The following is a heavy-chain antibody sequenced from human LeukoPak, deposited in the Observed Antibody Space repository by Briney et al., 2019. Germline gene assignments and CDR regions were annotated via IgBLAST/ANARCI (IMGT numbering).Heavy chain of an antibody. J-gene: IGHJ5*02. CDR1: GYSFTSQW. CDR3: ARRQGCSSTSCPPDP. V-gene: IGHV5-51*01. CDR2: IYPGDSET. D-gene: IGHD2-2*01. Sequence: GESLKISCKGSGYSFTSQWIGWVRQMPGKGLEWVGLIYPGDSETRYSPSFQGQVTMSADKSINTAYLQWSSLKASDTAMYYCARRQGCSSTSCPPDPWGQGTLVTVSS.